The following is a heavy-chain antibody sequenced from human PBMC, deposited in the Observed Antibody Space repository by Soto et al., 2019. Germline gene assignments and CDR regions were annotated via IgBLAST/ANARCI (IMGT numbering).Heavy chain of an antibody. J-gene: IGHJ6*02. CDR1: GYTFTSYG. CDR3: ARVDGMIYGMDV. CDR2: ISAYNGNT. V-gene: IGHV1-18*01. Sequence: ASVKVSCKASGYTFTSYGISWVRQAPGQGLEWMGWISAYNGNTNYAQKLQGRVTISVDTSKNQFSLKLSSVTAADTAVYYCARVDGMIYGMDVWGQGTTVTVSS. D-gene: IGHD1-26*01.